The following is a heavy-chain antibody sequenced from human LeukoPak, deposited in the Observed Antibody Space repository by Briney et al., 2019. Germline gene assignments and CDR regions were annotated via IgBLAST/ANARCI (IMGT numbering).Heavy chain of an antibody. D-gene: IGHD6-19*01. V-gene: IGHV3-7*01. J-gene: IGHJ4*02. Sequence: GGSLRLSCAASGFTFSSYAMSWVRQAPGKGLEWVANIKQDGSEKYYVDSVEGRFTISRDNAMNSLHLQMNSLRAEDTAVYYCARCDFAVPGGKYWGQGILVTVSS. CDR2: IKQDGSEK. CDR3: ARCDFAVPGGKY. CDR1: GFTFSSYA.